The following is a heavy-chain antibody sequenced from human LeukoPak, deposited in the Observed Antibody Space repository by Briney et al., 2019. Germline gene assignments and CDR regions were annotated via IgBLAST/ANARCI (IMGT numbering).Heavy chain of an antibody. CDR3: ARLTKNDSGSFRFGKKKRGYMDV. CDR1: GGSMSNSSYY. Sequence: SETLSLTCTVSGGSMSNSSYYWGWIRQPPGKGLEWIGSIYYTGSTYYNPSFKSRITISVDTSKNQFSLKLSSVTAADTAVYYCARLTKNDSGSFRFGKKKRGYMDVWGKGTTVTISS. V-gene: IGHV4-39*01. D-gene: IGHD3-10*01. J-gene: IGHJ6*03. CDR2: IYYTGST.